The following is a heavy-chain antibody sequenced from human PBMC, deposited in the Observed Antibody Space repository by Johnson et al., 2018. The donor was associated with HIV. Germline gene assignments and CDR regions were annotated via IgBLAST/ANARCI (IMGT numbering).Heavy chain of an antibody. CDR2: TSYDGSNK. CDR3: SRSLRGSGEGDAFDI. V-gene: IGHV3-30*03. Sequence: QVQLVESGGGVVQPGRSLRLSCAASGFAFSNFGMHWVRQAPGKGLEWVAVTSYDGSNKYYADSVKGRFTISRDNSKNTLYLQMNSLRAEDTAVYYCSRSLRGSGEGDAFDIWGQGTMVTLSS. J-gene: IGHJ3*02. D-gene: IGHD1-26*01. CDR1: GFAFSNFG.